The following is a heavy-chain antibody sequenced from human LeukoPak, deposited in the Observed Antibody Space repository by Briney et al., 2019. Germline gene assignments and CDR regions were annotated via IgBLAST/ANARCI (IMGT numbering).Heavy chain of an antibody. CDR2: ISGSGGST. V-gene: IGHV3-23*01. CDR3: AKDLGSSWLPYYYYYMDV. D-gene: IGHD6-13*01. CDR1: GFTFSSYA. J-gene: IGHJ6*03. Sequence: GGSLRLSCAASGFTFSSYAMSWVRQAPGKGLEWVSAISGSGGSTYYADSVKGRFTISRDNSKNTLYLQMNSLRAEDTAVYYCAKDLGSSWLPYYYYYMDVWGKGTTVTVSS.